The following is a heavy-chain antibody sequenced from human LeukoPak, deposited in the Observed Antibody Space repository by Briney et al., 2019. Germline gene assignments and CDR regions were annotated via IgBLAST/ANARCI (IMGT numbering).Heavy chain of an antibody. CDR3: ASLSYSSSWDDY. V-gene: IGHV3-11*04. CDR1: GFTFSDYY. D-gene: IGHD6-13*01. CDR2: ISSSGSTI. J-gene: IGHJ4*02. Sequence: GGSLRLSCAASGFTFSDYYMSWIRQAPGKGLEWVSYISSSGSTIYYADSVKGRFTISRDNAKNSLYLQMNSLRAEDTAVYYCASLSYSSSWDDYWGQGTLVTVSS.